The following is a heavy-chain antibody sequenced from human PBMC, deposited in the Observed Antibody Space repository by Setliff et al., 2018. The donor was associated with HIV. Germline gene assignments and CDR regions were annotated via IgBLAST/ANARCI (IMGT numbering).Heavy chain of an antibody. CDR2: FNPDNRQS. Sequence: ASVKVSCKTSGYTFTTFSISWVRQAPGQGPEWMAWFNPDNRQSVLARKFQGRLSLTAETSTRTNSMELKSLTSDDTAIYYCAMDNWGEDFWGQGTQVTVSS. CDR1: GYTFTTFS. V-gene: IGHV1-18*01. CDR3: AMDNWGEDF. J-gene: IGHJ4*02. D-gene: IGHD7-27*01.